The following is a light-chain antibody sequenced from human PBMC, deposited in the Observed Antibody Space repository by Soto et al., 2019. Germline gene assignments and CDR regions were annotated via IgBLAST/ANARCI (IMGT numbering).Light chain of an antibody. CDR3: QQYGSSLFT. Sequence: EIVLTQSPGTLSLSPGERATLSCRASPSVSSSYLAWYQQKPGQAPRLLIYGASSRATGIPDRFSGSGSGTDFTLTISRLEPEDFAVYDCQQYGSSLFTFGRGTEVDI. J-gene: IGKJ3*01. V-gene: IGKV3-20*01. CDR2: GAS. CDR1: PSVSSSY.